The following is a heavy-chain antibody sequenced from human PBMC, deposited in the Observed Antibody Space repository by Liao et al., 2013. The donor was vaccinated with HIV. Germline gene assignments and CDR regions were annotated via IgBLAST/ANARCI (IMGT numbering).Heavy chain of an antibody. Sequence: QVQLQESGPGLVKPSQTLSLTCTVSGGSISSGSYYWSWIRQPAGKGLEWIGRIYTSGSTNYNPSLKSRVTISVDTSKNQFSLKLSSVTAADTAVYYCARAREYGAARQYYFDYWGPGNPGHRLL. V-gene: IGHV4-61*02. D-gene: IGHD6-6*01. CDR3: ARAREYGAARQYYFDY. J-gene: IGHJ4*02. CDR2: IYTSGST. CDR1: GGSISSGSYY.